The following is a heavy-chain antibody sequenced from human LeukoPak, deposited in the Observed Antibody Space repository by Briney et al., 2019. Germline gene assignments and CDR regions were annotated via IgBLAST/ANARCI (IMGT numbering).Heavy chain of an antibody. V-gene: IGHV4-34*01. CDR3: ARAHIVVVPAAQYNWFDP. Sequence: TWETLSLTCAVYGGSFSGYYWSWIRQPPGKGLDWIGEINHSGSTNYNPSLKSRVTISVDTSKNQFSLKLSSVTAADTAVYYCARAHIVVVPAAQYNWFDPWGQGTLVTVSS. CDR2: INHSGST. D-gene: IGHD2-2*01. J-gene: IGHJ5*02. CDR1: GGSFSGYY.